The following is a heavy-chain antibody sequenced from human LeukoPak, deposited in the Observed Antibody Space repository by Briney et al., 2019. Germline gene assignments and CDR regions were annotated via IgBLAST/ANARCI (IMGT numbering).Heavy chain of an antibody. CDR1: GGTFSSYA. J-gene: IGHJ5*01. V-gene: IGHV1-69*05. Sequence: ASVKVSCKASGGTFSSYAFSWVRHAPGQGLQWMGGIIPILGTTNYAQQFQGRVTIATAESTSTASMELSSMRSEDTDIYYCARDDGSATMGFDSWGQGTLLTVSS. D-gene: IGHD1-26*01. CDR2: IIPILGTT. CDR3: ARDDGSATMGFDS.